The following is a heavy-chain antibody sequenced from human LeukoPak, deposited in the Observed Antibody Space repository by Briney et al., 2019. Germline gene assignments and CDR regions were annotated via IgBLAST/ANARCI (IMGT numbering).Heavy chain of an antibody. J-gene: IGHJ4*02. CDR2: ISAYNGNT. D-gene: IGHD3-10*01. CDR3: ARDYYGSGSYYNGFDY. Sequence: ASVTVSCKASGYTFTSYGISWVRQAPGQGLEWMGWISAYNGNTNYAQKLQGRVTMTTDTSTSTAYMELRSLRSDDTAVYYCARDYYGSGSYYNGFDYWGQGTLVTVSS. CDR1: GYTFTSYG. V-gene: IGHV1-18*01.